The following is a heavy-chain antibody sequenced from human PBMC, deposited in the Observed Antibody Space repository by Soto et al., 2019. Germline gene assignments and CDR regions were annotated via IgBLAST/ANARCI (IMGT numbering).Heavy chain of an antibody. CDR2: INHSGST. V-gene: IGHV4-34*01. CDR1: GGSFSGYY. CDR3: ARDDTAMVEGIDY. J-gene: IGHJ4*02. D-gene: IGHD5-18*01. Sequence: QVQLQQWGAGLLKPSETLSLTCAVYGGSFSGYYWSWIRQPPGKGLEWIGEINHSGSTNYNPSLKSRVTISVDTSKNQFSLKLSSVTAADTAVYYCARDDTAMVEGIDYWGQGTLVTVSS.